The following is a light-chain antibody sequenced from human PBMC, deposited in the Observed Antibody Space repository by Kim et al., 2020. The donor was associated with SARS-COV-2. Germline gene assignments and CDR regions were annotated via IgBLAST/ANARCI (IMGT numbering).Light chain of an antibody. CDR1: KLGGKY. J-gene: IGLJ1*01. CDR2: RDN. V-gene: IGLV3-1*01. Sequence: SVAPGQTASITCSGDKLGGKYASWYQQKPGQAPVVVIFRDNRRPSGIPERFSGSNSGNTATLTISGTQAMDEADYYCQAWDSSIYVFGTGTKVTVL. CDR3: QAWDSSIYV.